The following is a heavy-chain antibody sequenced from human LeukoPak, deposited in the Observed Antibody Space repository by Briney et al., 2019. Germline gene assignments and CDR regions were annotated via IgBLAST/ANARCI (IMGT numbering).Heavy chain of an antibody. Sequence: AGGSLRLSCAASGFTFSSYSMNWVRQAPGKGLEWVSYISSSSSTIYYADSVKGRFTISRDNAKNSLYLQMNSLRDEDTAVYYCARSNVLRYFDRRGGYAFDIWGQGTMVTVSS. CDR2: ISSSSSTI. CDR3: ARSNVLRYFDRRGGYAFDI. D-gene: IGHD3-9*01. J-gene: IGHJ3*02. CDR1: GFTFSSYS. V-gene: IGHV3-48*02.